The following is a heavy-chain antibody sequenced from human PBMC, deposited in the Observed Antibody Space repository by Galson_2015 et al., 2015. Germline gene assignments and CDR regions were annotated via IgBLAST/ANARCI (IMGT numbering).Heavy chain of an antibody. V-gene: IGHV3-21*01. D-gene: IGHD3-3*01. J-gene: IGHJ4*02. CDR3: ARQIVDYDGWSRYYPTNFDY. Sequence: SLRLSCAASEFTFSSYYMSWVRQAPGKGLEWVSSISSTTTYIYYADSVKGRFTISRDHAKNSLYLQMNSLGAEDTAVYYCARQIVDYDGWSRYYPTNFDYWGQGTLVTVSA. CDR2: ISSTTTYI. CDR1: EFTFSSYY.